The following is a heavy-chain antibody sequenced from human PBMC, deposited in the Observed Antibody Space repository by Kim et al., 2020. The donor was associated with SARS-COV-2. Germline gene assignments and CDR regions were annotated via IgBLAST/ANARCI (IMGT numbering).Heavy chain of an antibody. J-gene: IGHJ4*02. D-gene: IGHD5-12*01. CDR3: ITDGYSGFDGY. CDR2: IRGKADRGTT. Sequence: GGSLRLSCAASGFTFTNAWMRWVRHVPGKGLEWVGLIRGKADRGTTDYAAPVKGRFTISRDDSKNTLYLQMNSLKTEDTGVYFCITDGYSGFDGYWGQGTVVSVAS. CDR1: GFTFTNAW. V-gene: IGHV3-15*01.